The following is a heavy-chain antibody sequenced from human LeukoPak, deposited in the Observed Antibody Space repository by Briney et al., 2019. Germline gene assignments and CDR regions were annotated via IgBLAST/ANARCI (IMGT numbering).Heavy chain of an antibody. CDR3: ARYAIFGVVIQG. J-gene: IGHJ4*02. D-gene: IGHD3-3*01. V-gene: IGHV3-7*01. CDR1: GFTFSSYW. CDR2: IKQDGSEK. Sequence: GGSLRLSCAASGFTFSSYWMSWVRQAPGKGLEWVANIKQDGSEKYYVDSVKGRFTISRDNAKNSLYLQMNSLRAEDSALYYWARYAIFGVVIQGWGQGTLVTVS.